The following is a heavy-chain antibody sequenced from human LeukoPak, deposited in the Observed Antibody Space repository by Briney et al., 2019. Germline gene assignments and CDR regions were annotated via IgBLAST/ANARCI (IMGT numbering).Heavy chain of an antibody. CDR2: IRNDGTIK. Sequence: GGSLRLSCAASGFTFRTYGMHWVRQAPGKGLEWVAFIRNDGTIKYYADSVKGRFTISRDNSKSTLYLQMNSLRAEDTAVYYCAKTGSSSWGYFDYWGQGTLVTVSS. CDR1: GFTFRTYG. CDR3: AKTGSSSWGYFDY. V-gene: IGHV3-30*02. D-gene: IGHD6-13*01. J-gene: IGHJ4*02.